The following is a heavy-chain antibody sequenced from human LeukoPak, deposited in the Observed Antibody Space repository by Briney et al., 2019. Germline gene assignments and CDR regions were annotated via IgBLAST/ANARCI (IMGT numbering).Heavy chain of an antibody. J-gene: IGHJ6*02. V-gene: IGHV3-53*01. CDR2: IYSGGST. CDR1: GFTVSSNY. CDR3: ASGGNSFYYYYYGMDV. Sequence: GGSLRLSCAASGFTVSSNYMSWVRQAPGKGLEWVSVIYSGGSTYYADSVKGRFTISRDNSKNTLYLQMNSLRAEDTAVHYCASGGNSFYYYYYGMDVWGQGTTVTVSS. D-gene: IGHD4-23*01.